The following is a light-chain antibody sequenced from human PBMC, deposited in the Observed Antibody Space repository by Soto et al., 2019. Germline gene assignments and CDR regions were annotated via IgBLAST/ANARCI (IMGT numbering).Light chain of an antibody. CDR2: SNN. Sequence: QSVLTQPPSASGTPGQRVTISCSGSSSNIGSNTENWYQQLPGTAPPLLIYSNNQRPSAVPDRFSGSTSGTSASLAISGLQYDDEDDYYCAAWDDSLNGLVVFGGGTKVTVL. CDR1: SSNIGSNT. CDR3: AAWDDSLNGLVV. V-gene: IGLV1-44*01. J-gene: IGLJ2*01.